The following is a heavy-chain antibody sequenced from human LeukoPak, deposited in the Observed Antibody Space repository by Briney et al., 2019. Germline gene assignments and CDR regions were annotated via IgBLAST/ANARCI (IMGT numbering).Heavy chain of an antibody. Sequence: PGRSLRLSCAASGFTFDDYAMHWVRHAPGKGLEWVSGISWNSGSIGYADSVKGRFTISRDNAKNSLYLQMNSLRAEDTALYYCAKDITYYYDSSGYPSYYFDYWGQGTLVTVSS. CDR2: ISWNSGSI. D-gene: IGHD3-22*01. V-gene: IGHV3-9*01. CDR1: GFTFDDYA. J-gene: IGHJ4*02. CDR3: AKDITYYYDSSGYPSYYFDY.